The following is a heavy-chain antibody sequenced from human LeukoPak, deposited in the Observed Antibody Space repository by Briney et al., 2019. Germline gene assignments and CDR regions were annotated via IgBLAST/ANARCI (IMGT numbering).Heavy chain of an antibody. CDR3: ARGESGLDY. Sequence: GGSLRLSCAASGFTFSSYAMHWVRQAPGKGLEWVAVISYDGSNKYYADSVKGRFTISRDNSKNTLYLQMNSLRSEDTAVYYCARGESGLDYWGQGTLVTGSS. V-gene: IGHV3-30-3*01. CDR2: ISYDGSNK. J-gene: IGHJ4*02. CDR1: GFTFSSYA.